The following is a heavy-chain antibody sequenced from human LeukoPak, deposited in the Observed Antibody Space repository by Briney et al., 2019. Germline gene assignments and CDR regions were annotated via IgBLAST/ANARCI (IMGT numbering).Heavy chain of an antibody. CDR1: GFTFSDYY. V-gene: IGHV3-11*04. D-gene: IGHD2-2*01. CDR2: ISSGSGTT. J-gene: IGHJ5*02. Sequence: KSGGSLRLSCVASGFTFSDYYMNWIRQAPGKGLEWVSYISSGSGTTYYADSVKGRFTVSRDNAKNSLYLHMNSLRVEDTAVYYCSPQYAEEVYKWFGPWGQGTLVTVSS. CDR3: SPQYAEEVYKWFGP.